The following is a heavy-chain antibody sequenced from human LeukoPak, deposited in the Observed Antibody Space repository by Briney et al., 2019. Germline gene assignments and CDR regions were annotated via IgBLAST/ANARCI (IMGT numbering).Heavy chain of an antibody. CDR3: ARGYNRGSYYNY. CDR1: GGSFSGNY. Sequence: SVTLSLTCVVYGGSFSGNYWSWIRQPPGKGLEWIGEINNSGSTNYNPSLKSRVTISVDTSKNQFSLKLSSVTAADTAVYYCARGYNRGSYYNYWGQGTLVTVSS. CDR2: INNSGST. J-gene: IGHJ4*02. D-gene: IGHD3-16*01. V-gene: IGHV4-34*01.